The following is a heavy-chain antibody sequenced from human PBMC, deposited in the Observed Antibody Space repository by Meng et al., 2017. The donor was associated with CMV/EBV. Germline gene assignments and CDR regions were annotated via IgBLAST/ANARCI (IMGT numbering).Heavy chain of an antibody. CDR2: INHSGST. Sequence: GSLRLSCAVYGGSFSGYYWSWIRQPPGKGLEWIGEINHSGSTNYNPSLKSRVTISVDTSKNQFSLKLSSVTAADTAVYYCARALRFLEWLTDYWGQGTLVTVSS. D-gene: IGHD3-3*01. CDR1: GGSFSGYY. J-gene: IGHJ4*02. V-gene: IGHV4-34*01. CDR3: ARALRFLEWLTDY.